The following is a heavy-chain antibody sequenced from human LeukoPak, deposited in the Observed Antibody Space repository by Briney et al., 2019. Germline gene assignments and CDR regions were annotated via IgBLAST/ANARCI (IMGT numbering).Heavy chain of an antibody. Sequence: XLPIFGTANYAQKFQGRVTITADESTSTAYMELSSLRSEDTAVYYCARDLGYCSSTSCYFDYWGQGTLVTVSS. V-gene: IGHV1-69*01. CDR2: XLPIFGTA. J-gene: IGHJ4*02. CDR3: ARDLGYCSSTSCYFDY. D-gene: IGHD2-2*01.